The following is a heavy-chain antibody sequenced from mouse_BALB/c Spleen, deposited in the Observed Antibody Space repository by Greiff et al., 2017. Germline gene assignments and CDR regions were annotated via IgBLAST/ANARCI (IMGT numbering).Heavy chain of an antibody. D-gene: IGHD3-1*01. J-gene: IGHJ4*01. Sequence: VQLQQPGAELVKPGASVKLSCKASGYTFTSYWMHWVKQRPGQGLEWIGEINPSNGRTNYNEKFKSKATLTVDKSSSTAYMQLSSLTSENSAVYFCARRGYGDAMDYWGQGTSVTVSS. V-gene: IGHV1S81*02. CDR2: INPSNGRT. CDR1: GYTFTSYW. CDR3: ARRGYGDAMDY.